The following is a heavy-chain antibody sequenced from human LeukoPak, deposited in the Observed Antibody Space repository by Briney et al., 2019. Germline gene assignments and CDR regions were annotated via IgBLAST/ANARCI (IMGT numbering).Heavy chain of an antibody. CDR3: ATYDSSGYPDDAFDI. CDR1: GYTFTSYY. Sequence: AASVKVSCEASGYTFTSYYMHWVRQTPGQGLEWMGIINPSGGSTSYAQKFQGRVTMTRDMSTSTVYMELSSLRSEDTAVYYCATYDSSGYPDDAFDIWGQGTMDTVSS. CDR2: INPSGGST. D-gene: IGHD3-22*01. V-gene: IGHV1-46*01. J-gene: IGHJ3*02.